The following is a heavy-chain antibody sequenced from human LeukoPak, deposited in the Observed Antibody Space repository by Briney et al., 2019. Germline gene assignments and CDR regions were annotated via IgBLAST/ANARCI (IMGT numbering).Heavy chain of an antibody. V-gene: IGHV3-23*01. D-gene: IGHD1-1*01. CDR3: AKCQTGTTIGLFDY. CDR1: GFTFSSNS. J-gene: IGHJ4*02. CDR2: ISGSGGST. Sequence: PGGSLRLSCAASGFTFSSNSMNWVRQAPGKGLEWVSAISGSGGSTYYADSVKGRFTISRDNSKNTLYLQMNSLRAEDTAVYYCAKCQTGTTIGLFDYWGQGTLVTVSS.